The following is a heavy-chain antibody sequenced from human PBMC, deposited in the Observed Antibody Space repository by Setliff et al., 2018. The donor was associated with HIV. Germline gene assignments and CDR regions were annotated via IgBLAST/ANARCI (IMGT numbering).Heavy chain of an antibody. D-gene: IGHD5-12*01. CDR3: ARLGDSGYDFRGYFGY. CDR1: GGSVSDTSYY. J-gene: IGHJ4*02. CDR2: VYYSGGT. Sequence: PSETLSLTCTVSGGSVSDTSYYWGWIRQPPGKGLEWLANVYYSGGTYYNPSLNSRVTISVDTSRNQFSLKLTSVTAADTALYFCARLGDSGYDFRGYFGYWGQGKLVTVSS. V-gene: IGHV4-39*01.